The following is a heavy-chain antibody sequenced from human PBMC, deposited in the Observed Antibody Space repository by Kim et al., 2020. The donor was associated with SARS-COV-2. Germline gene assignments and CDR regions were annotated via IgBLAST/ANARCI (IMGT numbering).Heavy chain of an antibody. CDR2: IYSGGST. CDR1: GLTVSSSY. Sequence: GGSLRLSCAASGLTVSSSYMSWVRQAPGKGLEWVSIIYSGGSTYYADSVRGRFTISRDNSKNTLYLQMNSLRAEDTAVYYCARTYVVVPEVDAFDIWGQGTMVTVSS. J-gene: IGHJ3*02. V-gene: IGHV3-53*01. D-gene: IGHD2-21*01. CDR3: ARTYVVVPEVDAFDI.